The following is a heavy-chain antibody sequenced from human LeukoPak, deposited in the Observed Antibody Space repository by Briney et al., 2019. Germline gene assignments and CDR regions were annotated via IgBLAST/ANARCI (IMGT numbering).Heavy chain of an antibody. V-gene: IGHV6-1*01. CDR1: GDSVSSNSAA. D-gene: IGHD3-10*01. CDR2: TYYRSKWYN. J-gene: IGHJ6*02. Sequence: SQTLSLTCAISGDSVSSNSAAWNWIRQSPSRGLEWLGGTYYRSKWYNDYAVSVKSRITINPDTSENQFSLQLNSVTPEDTAVYYCARYGSGTSSYYYYYYGMDVWGQGTTVTVSS. CDR3: ARYGSGTSSYYYYYYGMDV.